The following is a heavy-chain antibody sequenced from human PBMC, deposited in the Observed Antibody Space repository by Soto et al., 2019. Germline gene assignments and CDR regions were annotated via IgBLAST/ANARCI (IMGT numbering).Heavy chain of an antibody. V-gene: IGHV3-49*04. J-gene: IGHJ4*02. CDR1: GFTFGDYA. CDR2: IRSKAYGGTT. Sequence: GGSLRLSCTASGFTFGDYAMSWVRQAPGKGLEWVGFIRSKAYGGTTEYAASVKGRFTISRDDSKSIAYLQMNSLKTEDTAVYYCTREFIAYYYDSSGYYLDWGQGTLVTVSS. CDR3: TREFIAYYYDSSGYYLD. D-gene: IGHD3-22*01.